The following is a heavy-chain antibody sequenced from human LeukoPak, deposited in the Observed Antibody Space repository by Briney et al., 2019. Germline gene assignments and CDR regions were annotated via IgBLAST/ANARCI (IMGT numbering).Heavy chain of an antibody. CDR1: GFTFSSYW. CDR3: ARDPAAAGSVWLDP. Sequence: GGSLRLSCAPSGFTFSSYWMSWVRQAPGKGLEWVANIKQDGSEKYYVDSVKGRFTISRDNAKNSLYLQMNSLRAEDTAMYYCARDPAAAGSVWLDPWGQGILVTVHS. J-gene: IGHJ5*02. V-gene: IGHV3-7*01. D-gene: IGHD6-13*01. CDR2: IKQDGSEK.